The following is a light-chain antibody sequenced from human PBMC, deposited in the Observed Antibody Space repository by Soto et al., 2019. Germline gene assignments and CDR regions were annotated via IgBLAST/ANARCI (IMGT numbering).Light chain of an antibody. J-gene: IGKJ3*01. Sequence: EIVLTQSPGTLSLSPGERATLSCRASQSVSSSYLAWYQQKPGQAPRLLIYGASSRATGIPDRFSGSGYGTDFTLTISSLEHEDCAVYYCQQYGGSPPFTVDPGTKVDIK. V-gene: IGKV3-20*01. CDR2: GAS. CDR1: QSVSSSY. CDR3: QQYGGSPPFT.